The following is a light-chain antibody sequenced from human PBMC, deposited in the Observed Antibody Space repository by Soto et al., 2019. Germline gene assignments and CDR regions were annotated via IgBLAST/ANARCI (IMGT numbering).Light chain of an antibody. V-gene: IGKV1-39*01. J-gene: IGKJ1*01. CDR2: DAT. CDR3: QYRYSVLWS. Sequence: DIQLTQSPSSLSASVGDRVTSTCRASQTISSYLNWYQQRPGKAPSLLIYDATDLHSGVPSRFSGSESGPNFTLTISSLQPEDFATYYCQYRYSVLWSFGQGTKVES. CDR1: QTISSY.